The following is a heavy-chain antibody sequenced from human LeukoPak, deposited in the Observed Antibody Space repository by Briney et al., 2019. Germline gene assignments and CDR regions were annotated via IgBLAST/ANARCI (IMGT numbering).Heavy chain of an antibody. CDR2: IYSSGST. Sequence: SETLSLTCTVSGGSISSYYWSWIRQPPGKGLEWIGRIYSSGSTDYNPSLKSRVTISVDTSKNQFSLKLTSVTAADTAVYYCATYYYGSGVRGALDIWGQGTMVTVSS. V-gene: IGHV4-59*01. CDR1: GGSISSYY. D-gene: IGHD3-10*01. CDR3: ATYYYGSGVRGALDI. J-gene: IGHJ3*02.